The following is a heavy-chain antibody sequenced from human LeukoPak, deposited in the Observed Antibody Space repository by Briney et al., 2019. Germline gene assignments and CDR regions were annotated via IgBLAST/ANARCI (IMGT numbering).Heavy chain of an antibody. V-gene: IGHV3-7*01. CDR2: IKQDGSEI. Sequence: GGSLRLSCAASGFTFSNYWMSWVRQAPGKGLEWVANIKQDGSEINYDVDSVKGRFTISRDNSKNTLYLQMNSLRAEDTAVYYCARVAEGTGYCSSTSCPPFDYWGQGTLVTVSS. CDR3: ARVAEGTGYCSSTSCPPFDY. J-gene: IGHJ4*02. D-gene: IGHD2-2*03. CDR1: GFTFSNYW.